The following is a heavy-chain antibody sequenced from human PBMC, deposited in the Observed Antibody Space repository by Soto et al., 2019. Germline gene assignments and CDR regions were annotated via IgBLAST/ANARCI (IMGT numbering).Heavy chain of an antibody. V-gene: IGHV3-23*01. D-gene: IGHD3-16*01. CDR1: GFAFSDYA. CDR2: ISDGDGAT. CDR3: AKGRTFFDF. J-gene: IGHJ4*02. Sequence: EVHLSESGGGLVQPGGSLRLSCAASGFAFSDYAMTWVRQAPGKGLEWVSDISDGDGATHYADSVKGRFTISRDDSKNTLYLQMDSLRAEDAAVYYCAKGRTFFDFWGQGTLVTVSS.